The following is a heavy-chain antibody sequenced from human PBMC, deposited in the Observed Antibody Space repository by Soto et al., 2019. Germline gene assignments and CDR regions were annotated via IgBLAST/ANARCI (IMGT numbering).Heavy chain of an antibody. CDR2: ISGSGGST. D-gene: IGHD2-21*02. J-gene: IGHJ6*02. V-gene: IGHV3-23*01. Sequence: GGFLRVSCAASGLTFSSYAMSWVRQAPGKGLEWVSAISGSGGSTYYADSVKGRFTISRDNSKNTLYLQMNSLRAEDTAVYYCAKDGWSPVTAIPYGMDVWGQGTTVTVSS. CDR3: AKDGWSPVTAIPYGMDV. CDR1: GLTFSSYA.